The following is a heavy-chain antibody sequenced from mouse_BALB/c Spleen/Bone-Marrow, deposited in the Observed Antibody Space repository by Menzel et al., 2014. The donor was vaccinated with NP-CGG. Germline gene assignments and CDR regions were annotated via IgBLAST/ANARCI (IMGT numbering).Heavy chain of an antibody. CDR1: GYTFXSYY. D-gene: IGHD2-12*01. CDR2: INPSNGGT. CDR3: TRSRRAMDH. Sequence: GAELVKPGASVKLSCRASGYTFXSYYMCWVKQRPGRGLEWIGEINPSNGGTNFKEKFKSKATLTVDKSSSTAYMSLSSLTSEDSAVYYCTRSRRAMDHWGQGTSVTVSS. J-gene: IGHJ4*01. V-gene: IGHV1S81*02.